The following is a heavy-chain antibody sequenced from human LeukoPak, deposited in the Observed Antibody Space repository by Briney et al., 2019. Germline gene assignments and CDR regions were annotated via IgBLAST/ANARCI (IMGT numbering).Heavy chain of an antibody. D-gene: IGHD3-22*01. CDR1: GFTFSSYS. CDR3: ARDPYYDSSGYSGDY. CDR2: ISSSSSYI. J-gene: IGHJ4*02. Sequence: GGSLRLSCAASGFTFSSYSMNWVRQAPGKGLEWVSSISSSSSYIYYADSVKGRFTISRDNAKNSLYLQMNSLRAEDTAVYYCARDPYYDSSGYSGDYWGQGTLVTVYS. V-gene: IGHV3-21*01.